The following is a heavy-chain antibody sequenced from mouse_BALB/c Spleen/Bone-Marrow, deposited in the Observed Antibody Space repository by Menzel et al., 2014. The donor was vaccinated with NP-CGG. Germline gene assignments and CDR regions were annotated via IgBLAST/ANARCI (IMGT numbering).Heavy chain of an antibody. CDR1: GYTFTNYW. J-gene: IGHJ3*01. CDR3: ARYWDAY. Sequence: VQLQQSRAELAKPGASVKMSCKASGYTFTNYWMHWAKQRPGQGLEWIGYIDPNTYYTRYNQKFKDKATLTADKSSSTAYLQLSSLTSEDSAVYYCARYWDAYWGQGTLVTVSA. D-gene: IGHD4-1*01. CDR2: IDPNTYYT. V-gene: IGHV1-7*01.